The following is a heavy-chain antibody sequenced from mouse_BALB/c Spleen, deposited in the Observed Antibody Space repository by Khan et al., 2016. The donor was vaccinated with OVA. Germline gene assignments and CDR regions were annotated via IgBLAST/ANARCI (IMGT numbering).Heavy chain of an antibody. Sequence: QAQTKLLGTGLVAPSQSLSITSTVSGFSLSIYNIPLARQPPGKGLEWLGMIWGGGGTDYNSTLTSVQSTRKNNTKSQVVITMNKLQTDDTAMYYCATAYYSYDSYYTMDYWGQGTPVTVSS. CDR2: IWGGGGT. CDR1: GFSLSIYN. D-gene: IGHD2-14*01. CDR3: ATAYYSYDSYYTMDY. V-gene: IGHV2-6-4*01. J-gene: IGHJ4*01.